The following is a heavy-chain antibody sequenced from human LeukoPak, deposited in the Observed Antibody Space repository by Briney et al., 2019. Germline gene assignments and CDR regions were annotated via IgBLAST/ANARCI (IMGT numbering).Heavy chain of an antibody. CDR1: GFTFSRYA. CDR3: AKGYSSACYDGCDY. V-gene: IGHV3-23*01. J-gene: IGHJ4*02. CDR2: ISGSGSGVNT. Sequence: GGSLRLSCAASGFTFSRYAMSWVRQAPGKGLEWVSGISGSGSGVNTYYADSVKGRFTISRDNSKNTMYLQMNGLRAEDTAVYYCAKGYSSACYDGCDYWGQGTLDTVSS. D-gene: IGHD6-19*01.